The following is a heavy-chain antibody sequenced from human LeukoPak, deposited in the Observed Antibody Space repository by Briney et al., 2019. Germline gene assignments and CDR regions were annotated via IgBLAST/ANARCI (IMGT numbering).Heavy chain of an antibody. CDR1: GYTFTSYG. Sequence: ASVKVSCKASGYTFTSYGTSWVRQAPGQGLEWMGWISAYNGNTNYAQKFQGRVTITADESTSTAYMELSSLRSEDTAVYYCARDVMSSGYYYDSSGYCSLYYWGQGTLVTVSS. CDR2: ISAYNGNT. D-gene: IGHD3-22*01. V-gene: IGHV1-18*01. J-gene: IGHJ4*02. CDR3: ARDVMSSGYYYDSSGYCSLYY.